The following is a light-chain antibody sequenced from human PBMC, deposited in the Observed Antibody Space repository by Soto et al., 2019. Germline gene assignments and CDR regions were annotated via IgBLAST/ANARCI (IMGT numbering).Light chain of an antibody. J-gene: IGKJ1*01. Sequence: AIQMTQSPSSLSAFVGDRVTITCRASQAIRNDLGWYQQKPGKAPKLLIYGASNLHSGVPSRFSGSGSGTYFTLTISSLQPEDFATYYCLQYYNYPWTFGQGTEVGVK. CDR2: GAS. V-gene: IGKV1-6*01. CDR1: QAIRND. CDR3: LQYYNYPWT.